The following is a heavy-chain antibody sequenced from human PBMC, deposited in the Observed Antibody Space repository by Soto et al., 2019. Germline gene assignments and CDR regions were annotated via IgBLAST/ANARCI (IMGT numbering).Heavy chain of an antibody. CDR3: AKGAWYYDILTGYGYFDY. V-gene: IGHV3-23*01. CDR1: GFTFSSYA. D-gene: IGHD3-9*01. Sequence: EVQLLESGGGLAQPGGSLRLSCAASGFTFSSYAMSWVRQAPGKGLEWISGISGSGVSTYYADSVKGRFTISRDHSKITLNLQMTCLRAEDTAVYYCAKGAWYYDILTGYGYFDYWGQGTLVTVSS. J-gene: IGHJ4*02. CDR2: ISGSGVST.